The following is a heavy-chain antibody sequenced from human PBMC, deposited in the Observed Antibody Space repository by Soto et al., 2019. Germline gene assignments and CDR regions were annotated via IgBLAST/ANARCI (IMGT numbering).Heavy chain of an antibody. Sequence: GGSLRLSCSASGFTFSSYAMHWIRQVPGKGLEYVSATSSNGGSTYYADSVKGRFTISRDNSKNTLYLQMSSLRAEDTAVYYCVKGSHGYNPSNYYGMDVWGQGTTVTVSS. CDR1: GFTFSSYA. D-gene: IGHD5-12*01. CDR2: TSSNGGST. J-gene: IGHJ6*02. V-gene: IGHV3-64D*08. CDR3: VKGSHGYNPSNYYGMDV.